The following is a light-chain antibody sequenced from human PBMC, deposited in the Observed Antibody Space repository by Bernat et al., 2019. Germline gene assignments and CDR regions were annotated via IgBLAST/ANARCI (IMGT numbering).Light chain of an antibody. J-gene: IGLJ1*01. CDR1: SSDVGGYDY. CDR2: DVS. V-gene: IGLV2-14*03. CDR3: SSYTGSTTLVFV. Sequence: QSALTQPASVSGSPGQSITISCTGTSSDVGGYDYVSWYQQHPGKAPKLMIYDVSNRPSGVSNRFSGSKSDNTASLTISGLQADDEADYYCSSYTGSTTLVFVFGSGTKVTVL.